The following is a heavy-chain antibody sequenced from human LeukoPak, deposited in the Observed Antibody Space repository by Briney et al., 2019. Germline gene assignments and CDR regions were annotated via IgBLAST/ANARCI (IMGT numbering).Heavy chain of an antibody. D-gene: IGHD3-10*01. CDR3: ARPLMVRGVINAFDI. CDR1: GGPISSYH. CDR2: IYASGST. Sequence: SETLSLPCTLSGGPISSYHWRWIPHPPGKALEGIGYIYASGSTNYNPSLKSRVTISVDTSKNQFSLKLSSVTAADTAVYYCARPLMVRGVINAFDIWGQGTMVTVSS. J-gene: IGHJ3*02. V-gene: IGHV4-4*09.